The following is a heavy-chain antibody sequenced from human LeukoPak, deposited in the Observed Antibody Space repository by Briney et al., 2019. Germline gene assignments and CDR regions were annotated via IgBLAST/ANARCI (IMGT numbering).Heavy chain of an antibody. CDR1: GFTFSSYA. J-gene: IGHJ4*02. CDR3: ARDFVSLIAVAGTVDY. CDR2: ISYDGSNK. D-gene: IGHD6-19*01. Sequence: PGGSLRLSCAASGFTFSSYAMQWVRQAPGKGLEWVAVISYDGSNKYYADSVKGRFTISRDNSKNTLYLQMNSLRAEDTAVYYCARDFVSLIAVAGTVDYWGQGTLVTVSS. V-gene: IGHV3-30-3*01.